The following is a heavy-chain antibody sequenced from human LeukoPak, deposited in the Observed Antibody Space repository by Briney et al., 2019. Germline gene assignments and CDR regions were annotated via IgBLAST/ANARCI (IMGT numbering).Heavy chain of an antibody. J-gene: IGHJ4*02. CDR2: INPNSGGT. CDR3: AREGDGYNFSHDY. D-gene: IGHD5-24*01. Sequence: GASVKVSCKASGYIFTGYYMHWVRQAPGQGLEWMGWINPNSGGTNYAQKFQGRVTMTRDTSISTAYMELSRLRSDDTAVYYCAREGDGYNFSHDYWGQGTLVTVSS. V-gene: IGHV1-2*02. CDR1: GYIFTGYY.